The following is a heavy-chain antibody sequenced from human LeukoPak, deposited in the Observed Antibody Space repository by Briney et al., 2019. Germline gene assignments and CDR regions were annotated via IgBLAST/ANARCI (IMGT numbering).Heavy chain of an antibody. CDR2: IRSKANSYTT. D-gene: IGHD3-10*01. CDR1: GFSFTGSA. J-gene: IGHJ4*02. CDR3: TGNYYGSGSYADFDY. Sequence: GGSLRLSCAASGFSFTGSAMHWVRQTSGKGLEWVGRIRSKANSYTTAYAASVKGRFTISRDDSKNTAYLQMNSLKTEDTAVYYCTGNYYGSGSYADFDYWGQGTLVTVSS. V-gene: IGHV3-73*01.